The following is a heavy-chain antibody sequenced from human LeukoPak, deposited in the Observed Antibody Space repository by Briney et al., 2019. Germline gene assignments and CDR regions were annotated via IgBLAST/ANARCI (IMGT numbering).Heavy chain of an antibody. CDR3: ARAYTAYYDYVWGSYRHFDY. V-gene: IGHV3-11*06. D-gene: IGHD3-16*02. Sequence: SGGSLRLSCEASGFTFSDYYMSWVRQAPGKGLEWVSYISSSSSYTKYADSVKGRFTISRDNAKNSLYLQVNSLRAEDTAVYYCARAYTAYYDYVWGSYRHFDYWGQGTLVTVSS. J-gene: IGHJ4*02. CDR2: ISSSSSYT. CDR1: GFTFSDYY.